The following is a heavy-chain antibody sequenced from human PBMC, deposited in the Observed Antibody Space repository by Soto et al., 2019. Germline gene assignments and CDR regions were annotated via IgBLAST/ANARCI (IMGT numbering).Heavy chain of an antibody. CDR3: ARDRDVVLVPPPTYDYYYYGMDV. V-gene: IGHV1-18*04. CDR1: GYTFSSYT. Sequence: ASVKVSCKTSGYTFSSYTISWVLQAPGQGLEWMGWISFNNGDTKYAQKFQGRVTMTTDTSTSTAHMELRSPRSDDTAVYYCARDRDVVLVPPPTYDYYYYGMDVWGQGTTVTSP. J-gene: IGHJ6*02. CDR2: ISFNNGDT. D-gene: IGHD2-8*02.